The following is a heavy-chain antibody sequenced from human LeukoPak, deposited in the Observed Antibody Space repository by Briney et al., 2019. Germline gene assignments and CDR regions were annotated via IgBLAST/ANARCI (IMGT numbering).Heavy chain of an antibody. Sequence: GESLRISCKGSGYNFTSYWITWVRQMPGKGLEWMGRIDPRDSYTNYSPSFQGHVTISLDKSISTAYLQWSSLKASDTAMYYCARGEDCSGGNCHDDYWGQGTLVTVSS. J-gene: IGHJ4*02. CDR3: ARGEDCSGGNCHDDY. V-gene: IGHV5-10-1*01. CDR2: IDPRDSYT. D-gene: IGHD2-15*01. CDR1: GYNFTSYW.